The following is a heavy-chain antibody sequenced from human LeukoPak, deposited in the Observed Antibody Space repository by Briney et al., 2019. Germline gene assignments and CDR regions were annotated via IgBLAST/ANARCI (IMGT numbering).Heavy chain of an antibody. D-gene: IGHD4-17*01. Sequence: GGSLRLSCTGSGFTFRSYGMHWVRQAPGKGLEWVAIISYDGSNKYSADSVKGRFTISRDNSQNTLYLQMNSLRAEDTAVYYCARSNYGDPHDAFDIWGQGTMVTVSS. V-gene: IGHV3-30*03. CDR1: GFTFRSYG. J-gene: IGHJ3*02. CDR2: ISYDGSNK. CDR3: ARSNYGDPHDAFDI.